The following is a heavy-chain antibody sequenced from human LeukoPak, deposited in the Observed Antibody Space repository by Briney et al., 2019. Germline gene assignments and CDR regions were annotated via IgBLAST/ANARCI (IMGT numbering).Heavy chain of an antibody. CDR1: GFTFSSYG. D-gene: IGHD3-3*01. J-gene: IGHJ4*02. Sequence: PGGSLRLSCAASGFTFSSYGMHWVRQAPGKGLEWVAVIWYDGSNKYYADSVKGRFTISRDNSKNTLYLQMNSLRAEDTAVYYCARDRQDLWSGYPKYYFDYWGQGTLVTVSS. V-gene: IGHV3-33*01. CDR3: ARDRQDLWSGYPKYYFDY. CDR2: IWYDGSNK.